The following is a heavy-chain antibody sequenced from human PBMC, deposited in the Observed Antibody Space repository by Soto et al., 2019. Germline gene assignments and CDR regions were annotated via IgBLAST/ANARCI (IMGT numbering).Heavy chain of an antibody. CDR1: GGSFSGYY. CDR2: INHSGST. J-gene: IGHJ4*02. V-gene: IGHV4-34*01. D-gene: IGHD6-6*01. Sequence: QVQLQQWGAGLLKPSETLSLTCAVYGGSFSGYYWSWIRQPPGKGLEWIGEINHSGSTNYNPSLKSRVTISVDTSKNQFSLKLSSVTAADTAVYYCAREKYSSSPFDYWGQGTLVTVSS. CDR3: AREKYSSSPFDY.